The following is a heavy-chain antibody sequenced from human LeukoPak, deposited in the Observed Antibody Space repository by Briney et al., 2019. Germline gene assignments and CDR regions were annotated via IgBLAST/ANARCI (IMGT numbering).Heavy chain of an antibody. CDR1: GFTSHHYA. V-gene: IGHV3-9*02. CDR3: AKDKAPLYSGYDWDLDF. CDR2: ISWNSAYI. D-gene: IGHD5-12*01. Sequence: GRSLRLSCAAYGFTSHHYAIHCVRQVPGKGLEWVSGISWNSAYIGYADSVKGRFTISRDNAKNSVYLQMNSLRAEDTALYYCAKDKAPLYSGYDWDLDFWGQGTMVTVSS. J-gene: IGHJ4*02.